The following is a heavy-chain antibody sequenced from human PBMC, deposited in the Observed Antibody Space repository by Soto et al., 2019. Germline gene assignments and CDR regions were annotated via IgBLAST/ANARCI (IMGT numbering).Heavy chain of an antibody. CDR3: ARQIRNTYYYGSGKYYFDY. CDR1: GGSFSGYY. CDR2: INHSGST. Sequence: SETLSLTCAVYGGSFSGYYWSWIRQPPGKGLEWIGEINHSGSTNYNPSLKSRVTISVDTSKNQFSLKLSSVTAADTAVYYCARQIRNTYYYGSGKYYFDYWGQGTLVTVSS. D-gene: IGHD3-10*01. J-gene: IGHJ4*02. V-gene: IGHV4-34*01.